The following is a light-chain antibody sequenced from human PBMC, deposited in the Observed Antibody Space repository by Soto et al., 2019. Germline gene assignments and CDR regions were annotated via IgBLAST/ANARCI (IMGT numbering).Light chain of an antibody. Sequence: DLQMTQSPSTLSASVGDRVTITCRASQSIRGWLAWYQQKPGKAPKLLIYKASSLESGVPSRFSCSGSETEFTLTISSLQPDDFATYYCQQYNGYSGTFGQGTKVEVQ. CDR2: KAS. J-gene: IGKJ1*01. V-gene: IGKV1-5*03. CDR3: QQYNGYSGT. CDR1: QSIRGW.